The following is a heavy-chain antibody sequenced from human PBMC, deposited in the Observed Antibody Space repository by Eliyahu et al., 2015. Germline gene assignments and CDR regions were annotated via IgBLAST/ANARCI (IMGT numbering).Heavy chain of an antibody. CDR2: IIPIFGTX. V-gene: IGHV1-69*01. CDR1: GGTFSSYA. CDR3: ASPVVPAAKEGYYGMDV. D-gene: IGHD2-2*01. Sequence: SGGTFSSYAISWVRQAPGQGLEWMGGIIPIFGTXNXXQKFXGRVTITADESTSTAYXELSSLRSEDTAVYYCASPVVPAAKEGYYGMDVWGQGTTVTVSS. J-gene: IGHJ6*02.